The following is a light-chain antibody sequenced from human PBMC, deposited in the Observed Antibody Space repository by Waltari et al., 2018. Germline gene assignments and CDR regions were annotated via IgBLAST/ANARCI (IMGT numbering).Light chain of an antibody. Sequence: DIVLTQSPDTLSLSPGERATISCSASQSVSSYLGWYQQKPGQAPRLLIYDASTRATGVPGRFSGSGSGTDFTLTISSLEPEDFAIYYCQQRSTWPILTFGGGTKVEIK. V-gene: IGKV3-11*01. CDR1: QSVSSY. CDR3: QQRSTWPILT. J-gene: IGKJ4*01. CDR2: DAS.